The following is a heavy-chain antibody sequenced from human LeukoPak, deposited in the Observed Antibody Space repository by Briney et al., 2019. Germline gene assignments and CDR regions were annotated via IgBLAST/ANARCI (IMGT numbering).Heavy chain of an antibody. CDR1: GGTFSSYA. Sequence: SVKVSCKASGGTFSSYAISWVRQAPGQGLEWMGGIIPIFGTANYAQKLQGRVTITTDESTSTAYMELSSLRSEDTAVYYCAGSEPGSGYSDWSPQGAGFDYWGQGTLVTVSS. J-gene: IGHJ4*02. CDR3: AGSEPGSGYSDWSPQGAGFDY. D-gene: IGHD3-22*01. V-gene: IGHV1-69*05. CDR2: IIPIFGTA.